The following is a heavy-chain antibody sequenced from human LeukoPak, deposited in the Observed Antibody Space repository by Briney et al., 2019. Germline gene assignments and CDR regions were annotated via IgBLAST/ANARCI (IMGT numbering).Heavy chain of an antibody. CDR3: AKVSSGWYGDLFDY. Sequence: GGSLRLSCAASGFTFSSYSMNWVRQAPGKGLEWVSSISSSSSYIYYADSVKGRFTISRDNAKNSLYLQMNSLRAEDTALYYCAKVSSGWYGDLFDYWGQGTLVTVSS. J-gene: IGHJ4*02. CDR2: ISSSSSYI. CDR1: GFTFSSYS. D-gene: IGHD6-19*01. V-gene: IGHV3-21*04.